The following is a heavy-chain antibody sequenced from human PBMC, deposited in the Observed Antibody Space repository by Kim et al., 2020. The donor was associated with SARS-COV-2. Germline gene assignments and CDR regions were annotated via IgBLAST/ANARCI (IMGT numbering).Heavy chain of an antibody. CDR3: ARGYCSISSCRYYFDS. Sequence: GGSLRLSCAASGFSVSSYSTNWVRQAPGKGLEWVSSMSSSSSYIYYADSVKGRFTISRDNAKNSVYLHMNSLRAEDTAVYYCARGYCSISSCRYYFDSWGQGTLVTVSS. J-gene: IGHJ4*02. D-gene: IGHD2-2*01. CDR2: MSSSSSYI. CDR1: GFSVSSYS. V-gene: IGHV3-21*01.